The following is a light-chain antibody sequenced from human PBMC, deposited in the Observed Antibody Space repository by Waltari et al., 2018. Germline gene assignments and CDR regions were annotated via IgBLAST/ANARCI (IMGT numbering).Light chain of an antibody. Sequence: QSVLTQPPSVSAAPRQKVSISCSGSSSNIGNSSVSWFQQFPRAAPKLLIDDTNKRPSSIPDLCSASKSGTSATLGISGLQTGDEAIYHCGTWDNSLNIVIFGGGTKLTVL. J-gene: IGLJ2*01. CDR3: GTWDNSLNIVI. V-gene: IGLV1-51*01. CDR1: SSNIGNSS. CDR2: DTN.